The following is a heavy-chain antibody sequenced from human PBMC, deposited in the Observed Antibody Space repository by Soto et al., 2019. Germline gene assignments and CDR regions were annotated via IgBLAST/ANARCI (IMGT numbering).Heavy chain of an antibody. D-gene: IGHD3-10*01. CDR3: RGIGVIRNPVSELDS. CDR2: MTSDGSSK. Sequence: QMQLLESGGGVVQPGKALRLSCAASGFAFNSHSMHWVRQAPGKGLEWLALMTSDGSSKFYADSVKGRCTISRDNSKNTPYLKRKSLRSEETVVYSWRGIGVIRNPVSELDSWGKGTLSPSHQ. J-gene: IGHJ4*02. CDR1: GFAFNSHS. V-gene: IGHV3-30-3*01.